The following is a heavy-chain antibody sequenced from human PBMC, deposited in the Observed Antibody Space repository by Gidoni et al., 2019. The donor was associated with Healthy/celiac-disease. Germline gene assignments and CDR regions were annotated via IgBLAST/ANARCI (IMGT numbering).Heavy chain of an antibody. CDR1: GYTFTSYG. Sequence: QVQLVQSGAEVKKPGASVKVSCKASGYTFTSYGLSWVRPAPGQGLEWMGWISAYNGNTNYAQKLQGRVTMTTDTSTSTAYMELRSLRSDDTAVYYCARDTPRGGSEGAFDIWGQGTMVTVSS. J-gene: IGHJ3*02. V-gene: IGHV1-18*01. CDR2: ISAYNGNT. CDR3: ARDTPRGGSEGAFDI. D-gene: IGHD3-16*01.